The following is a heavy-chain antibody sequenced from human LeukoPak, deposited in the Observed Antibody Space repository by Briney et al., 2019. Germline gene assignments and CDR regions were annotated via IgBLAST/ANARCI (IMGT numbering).Heavy chain of an antibody. Sequence: GGSLRLSCAASGFTFSSYAMHWVRQAPGKGLEWVAVISYDGSNKYYADSVKGRFTISRDNSKNTLYLQMNSLRAEDTAVYYCPRGSSGWYNYYYYMDVWGKGTTVTVSS. CDR3: PRGSSGWYNYYYYMDV. CDR1: GFTFSSYA. CDR2: ISYDGSNK. V-gene: IGHV3-30*04. D-gene: IGHD6-19*01. J-gene: IGHJ6*03.